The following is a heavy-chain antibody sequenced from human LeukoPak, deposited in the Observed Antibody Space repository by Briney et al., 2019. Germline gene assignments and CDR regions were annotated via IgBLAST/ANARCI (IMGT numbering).Heavy chain of an antibody. J-gene: IGHJ4*02. D-gene: IGHD6-13*01. CDR3: ARVSRPGFIAAAATRAYYFDY. Sequence: GASVKVSCKASGGTFSSYAISWVRQAPGQGLEWMGGIIPIFGTANYAQKFQGRVTITADESTSTAYMELSSLRSEDTAVYYCARVSRPGFIAAAATRAYYFDYWGQGTLVTVPS. CDR1: GGTFSSYA. CDR2: IIPIFGTA. V-gene: IGHV1-69*13.